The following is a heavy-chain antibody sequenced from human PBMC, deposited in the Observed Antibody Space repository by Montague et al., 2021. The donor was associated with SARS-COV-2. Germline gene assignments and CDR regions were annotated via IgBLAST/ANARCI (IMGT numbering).Heavy chain of an antibody. CDR1: GFSLSTSGMC. CDR2: IDWDDDK. CDR3: ARILATVNAFDI. J-gene: IGHJ3*02. V-gene: IGHV2-70*11. Sequence: PELVKPTQTLTQTCTFSGFSLSTSGMCVSWIRQPPGKALEWLARIDWDDDKYYSTSLKTRLTISKDTSKNQVVLTMTNMDPVDTATYYCARILATVNAFDIWGQGTMVTVSS. D-gene: IGHD4-17*01.